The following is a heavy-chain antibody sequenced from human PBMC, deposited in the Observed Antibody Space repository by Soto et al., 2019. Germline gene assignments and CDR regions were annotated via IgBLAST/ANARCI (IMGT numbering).Heavy chain of an antibody. V-gene: IGHV4-59*01. D-gene: IGHD1-1*01. CDR3: ARMERSLDGYSVYYFDS. CDR1: NGSISGYF. CDR2: VSYRGRT. J-gene: IGHJ4*02. Sequence: QVHLQESGPGLVKPSETLSFTCTVSNGSISGYFWSWIRQAPGKGREWIGYVSYRGRTNYNPSLKSRVTISVDTSNNQSSRRLSSVTTADTGVYNCARMERSLDGYSVYYFDSWGQRTLITVSS.